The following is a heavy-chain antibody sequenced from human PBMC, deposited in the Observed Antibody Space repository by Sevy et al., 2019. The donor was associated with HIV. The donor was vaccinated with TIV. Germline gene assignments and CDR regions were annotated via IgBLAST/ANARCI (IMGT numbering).Heavy chain of an antibody. CDR1: GFTFSNYA. CDR2: ISSSGSTI. Sequence: GGSLRLSCAATGFTFSNYAMHWVRQTPGKGLEWVSYISSSGSTIYYADSVKGRFTISRDNAKNSLYLQMNSLRAEDTAVYYCARCQGANYDFWSGYYCYYYGMDVWGQGTTVTVSS. V-gene: IGHV3-48*03. J-gene: IGHJ6*02. CDR3: ARCQGANYDFWSGYYCYYYGMDV. D-gene: IGHD3-3*01.